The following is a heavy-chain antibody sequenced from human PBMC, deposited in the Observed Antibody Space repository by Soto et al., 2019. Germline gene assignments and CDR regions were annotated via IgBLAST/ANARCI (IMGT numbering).Heavy chain of an antibody. CDR3: ARPTSIAARPSYYYYGMDV. CDR2: IIPIFGTA. CDR1: GGTFSSYA. V-gene: IGHV1-69*13. Sequence: GASVKVSCKASGGTFSSYAISWVRQAPGQGLEWMGGIIPIFGTANYAQKFQGRVTITADESTSTAYMELSSLRSEDTAVYYCARPTSIAARPSYYYYGMDVWGQGTTVTVSS. J-gene: IGHJ6*02. D-gene: IGHD6-6*01.